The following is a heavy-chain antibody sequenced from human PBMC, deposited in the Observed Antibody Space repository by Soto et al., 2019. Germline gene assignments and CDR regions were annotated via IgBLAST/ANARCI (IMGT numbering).Heavy chain of an antibody. CDR2: IIPILGIA. J-gene: IGHJ6*02. CDR3: ARGGSSSWYGTPNYYYYGMDV. Sequence: QVQLVQSGAAVKKPGSSVKVSCKASGGTFSSYTISWVRQAPGQGLEWMGRIIPILGIANYAQKFQGRVTITADKSTSTAYMELSSLRSEDTAVYYCARGGSSSWYGTPNYYYYGMDVWGQGTTVTVSS. CDR1: GGTFSSYT. V-gene: IGHV1-69*02. D-gene: IGHD6-13*01.